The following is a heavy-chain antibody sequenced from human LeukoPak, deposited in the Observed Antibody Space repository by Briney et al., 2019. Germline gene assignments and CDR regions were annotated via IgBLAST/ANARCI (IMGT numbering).Heavy chain of an antibody. CDR1: GYTFTGYY. CDR3: ASSAGSGSYVFYYYYMDV. V-gene: IGHV1-2*02. D-gene: IGHD3-10*01. CDR2: INPISGGT. Sequence: ASVKVSCKASGYTFTGYYMHWVRQAPGRGLEWMGWINPISGGTNYAQKFQGRVTMTRDTSISTAYMELSRLRSDDTAVYYCASSAGSGSYVFYYYYMDVWGKGTTVTVSS. J-gene: IGHJ6*03.